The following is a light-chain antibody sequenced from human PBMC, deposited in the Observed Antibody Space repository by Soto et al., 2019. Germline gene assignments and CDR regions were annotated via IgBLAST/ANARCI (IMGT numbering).Light chain of an antibody. J-gene: IGLJ3*02. CDR1: SSNIGSNY. CDR3: AEWHASLRGGV. Sequence: QSVLTQAPSASGTPGQRVTISCSESSSNIGSNYVYWYQQVPGMAPKLLIYRNNQRPSGVPDRFSGSRSGTSASLAISGPRSEDEADYYGAEWHASLRGGVFAGGTKLT. CDR2: RNN. V-gene: IGLV1-47*01.